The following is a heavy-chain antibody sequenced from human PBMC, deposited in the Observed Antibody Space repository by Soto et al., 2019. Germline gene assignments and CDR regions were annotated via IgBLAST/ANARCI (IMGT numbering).Heavy chain of an antibody. V-gene: IGHV3-9*01. CDR2: SSWNSGSI. CDR3: AKDIGGDDYGDYREAFDI. J-gene: IGHJ3*02. D-gene: IGHD4-17*01. Sequence: GGSLRLSCAASGFTFDDYAMHWVRQAPGKGLEWDSGSSWNSGSIGYADSVRGRFTISRDNAKNSLYLQMNSLRTEDTALYYCAKDIGGDDYGDYREAFDIWGPGTMVTVSS. CDR1: GFTFDDYA.